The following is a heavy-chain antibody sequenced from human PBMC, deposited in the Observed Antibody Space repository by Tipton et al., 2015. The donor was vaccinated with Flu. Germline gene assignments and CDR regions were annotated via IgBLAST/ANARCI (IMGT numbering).Heavy chain of an antibody. J-gene: IGHJ4*02. CDR3: ARQIGGGDCY. D-gene: IGHD2-21*01. CDR2: INSDGSST. V-gene: IGHV3-74*01. CDR1: GFTFSSSW. Sequence: GSLRLSCAAAGFTFSSSWMHWVRQAPGKGLVWVSRINSDGSSTSYADSVKGRFNISRDNAKNTLYLHMSSLRAEDTAVYYCARQIGGGDCYWGQGTLVTVSS.